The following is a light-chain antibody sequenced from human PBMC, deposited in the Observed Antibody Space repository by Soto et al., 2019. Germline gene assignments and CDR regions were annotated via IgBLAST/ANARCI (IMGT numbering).Light chain of an antibody. J-gene: IGKJ4*01. CDR3: QHYGRSVT. V-gene: IGKV3-20*01. CDR1: QSVSSIY. CDR2: GAS. Sequence: EIVLTQSPGTLSLSPGERATLSCRAGQSVSSIYLAWYQQKPGQAPRLLIYGASSRATGIPDRFSGSGSGTDFTLTISRLEPEDFAVYYCQHYGRSVTFGGGTKVEIK.